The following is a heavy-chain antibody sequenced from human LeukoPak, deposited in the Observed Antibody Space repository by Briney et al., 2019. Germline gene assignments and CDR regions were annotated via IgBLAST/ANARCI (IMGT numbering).Heavy chain of an antibody. CDR3: ATNILVRDIINWFDP. J-gene: IGHJ5*02. V-gene: IGHV1-2*02. CDR1: GYSFADYY. Sequence: ASVKVSCKASGYSFADYYMHWVRQAPGQGLEWMGWIKPNSGDTRSAQKFQGRVTMTRDTSISTAYMELSSLRYDDTAVYYCATNILVRDIINWFDPWGQGTLVTVSS. D-gene: IGHD3-10*01. CDR2: IKPNSGDT.